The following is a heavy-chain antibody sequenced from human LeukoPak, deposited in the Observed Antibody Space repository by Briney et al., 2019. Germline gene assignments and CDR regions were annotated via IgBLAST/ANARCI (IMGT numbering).Heavy chain of an antibody. CDR1: GFTFSDHY. Sequence: PGGSLRLSCAASGFTFSDHYMDWVRQAPGKGLEWVGRTRNKANSYTTEYAASVKGRFTISRDDSKNSLYLQMNSLKTEDTAVYYCARGDGSSADYWGQGTLVTVSS. CDR3: ARGDGSSADY. J-gene: IGHJ4*02. V-gene: IGHV3-72*01. D-gene: IGHD3-22*01. CDR2: TRNKANSYTT.